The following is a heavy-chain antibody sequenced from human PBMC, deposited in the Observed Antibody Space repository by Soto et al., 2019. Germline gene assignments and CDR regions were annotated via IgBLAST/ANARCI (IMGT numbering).Heavy chain of an antibody. CDR1: GYSLTDYW. D-gene: IGHD6-13*01. CDR2: IYPGDSDT. CDR3: AKDGLSRPPSLDY. J-gene: IGHJ4*02. V-gene: IGHV5-51*01. Sequence: PGESMKISCKASGYSLTDYWIGWVRQMPGKGLEWMGIIYPGDSDTKYSPSFQGQVTMSADKSISTAYLQWNSLKASDTAMYYCAKDGLSRPPSLDYWGQGTLVPVS.